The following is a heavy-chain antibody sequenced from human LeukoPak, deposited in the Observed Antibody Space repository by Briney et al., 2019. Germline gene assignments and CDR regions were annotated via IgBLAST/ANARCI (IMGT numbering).Heavy chain of an antibody. V-gene: IGHV4-59*08. CDR3: ARHVSGMDIFHF. CDR2: IHNSGRT. J-gene: IGHJ4*02. Sequence: PSETLSLTCTVSGVTIGSYYWSWIRQPPGKGLEWIGYIHNSGRTNYNPSPKSRVTISVDTSKNQFSLKLISVTATDTAVYYCARHVSGMDIFHFWGQGTLVTVSS. CDR1: GVTIGSYY. D-gene: IGHD6-19*01.